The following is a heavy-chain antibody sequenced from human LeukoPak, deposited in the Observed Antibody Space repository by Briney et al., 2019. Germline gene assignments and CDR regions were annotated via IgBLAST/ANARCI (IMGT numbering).Heavy chain of an antibody. J-gene: IGHJ4*02. CDR3: ARRYRLGATNY. CDR1: GFTFSSYA. V-gene: IGHV3-30-3*01. D-gene: IGHD1-26*01. Sequence: PGGSLRLSCAASGFTFSSYAMHWVRQAPGKGLEWVAVISYDGSIKYYADSVQGRFTISRDNSENTLYLQMNSLRSEDTAVYYCARRYRLGATNYWGQGTLVTVSS. CDR2: ISYDGSIK.